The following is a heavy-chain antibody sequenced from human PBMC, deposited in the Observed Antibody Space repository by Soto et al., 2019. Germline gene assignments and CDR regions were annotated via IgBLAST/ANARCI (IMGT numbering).Heavy chain of an antibody. V-gene: IGHV1-69*02. J-gene: IGHJ5*02. D-gene: IGHD3-10*01. CDR2: IIPMVGMS. Sequence: QVQLVQSGAEVKKPGSSVRVSCKASGDTFTFYTIHWVRQAPGQGLEWLGRIIPMVGMSNYAQRFQGRVTMIADKSTSTAYMQVSSRRSEDTALYYCATSYGSGSRPFDNWGQGTLVSVSS. CDR3: ATSYGSGSRPFDN. CDR1: GDTFTFYT.